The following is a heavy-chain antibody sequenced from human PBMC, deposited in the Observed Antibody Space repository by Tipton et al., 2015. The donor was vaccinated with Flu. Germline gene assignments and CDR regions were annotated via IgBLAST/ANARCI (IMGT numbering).Heavy chain of an antibody. CDR1: GGSLTNYY. CDR3: VRHTYAQLGPPYFDF. J-gene: IGHJ4*02. D-gene: IGHD1-1*01. V-gene: IGHV4-59*08. CDR2: VHYTGKT. Sequence: TLSLTCSVSGGSLTNYYWSWIRQTPQKGLEWIGYVHYTGKTKFNPSLKSRLVMSVDTSKNQLYLRLTSLTASDTAVYYCVRHTYAQLGPPYFDFWGQGTLVTVSS.